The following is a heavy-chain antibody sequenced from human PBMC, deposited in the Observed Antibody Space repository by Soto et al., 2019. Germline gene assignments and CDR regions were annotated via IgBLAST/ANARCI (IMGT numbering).Heavy chain of an antibody. CDR2: ISASGSTL. V-gene: IGHV3-11*01. D-gene: IGHD6-19*01. CDR1: GFSFNDHY. Sequence: QVQLVESGGGLVKPGGSLRLSCAASGFSFNDHYMSWIRQAPGKGLEWLAYISASGSTLFYADSVRGRFTISRDDAKNLLYLQMNSLRAEDTAVYYCARDRYSSPWYAAIKGTAYWGQGTLVTVS. CDR3: ARDRYSSPWYAAIKGTAY. J-gene: IGHJ4*02.